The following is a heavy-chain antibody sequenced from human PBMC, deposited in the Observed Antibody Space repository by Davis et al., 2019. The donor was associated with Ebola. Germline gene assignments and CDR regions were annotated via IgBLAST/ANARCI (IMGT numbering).Heavy chain of an antibody. D-gene: IGHD2-15*01. J-gene: IGHJ5*02. Sequence: GESLKISCAASGFTFDDYGMSWIRQAPGKGLEWVSYISSSSSYTNYADSVKGRFTISRDNAKNSLYLQMNSLRDEDTALYYCARDPAPGGYCSGGSCFNWFDPWGQGTLVTVSS. CDR1: GFTFDDYG. CDR3: ARDPAPGGYCSGGSCFNWFDP. V-gene: IGHV3-11*06. CDR2: ISSSSSYT.